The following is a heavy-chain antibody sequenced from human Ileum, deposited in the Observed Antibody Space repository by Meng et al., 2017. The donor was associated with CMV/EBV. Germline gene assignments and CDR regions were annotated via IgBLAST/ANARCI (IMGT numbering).Heavy chain of an antibody. J-gene: IGHJ6*02. Sequence: GSLRLSCTVSGGSMSSYYWSWIRQPSGRGLEYIGYIYYSGSTNYNPSLKSRVTLSEDTSKNQFSLKVSSVTAADTAVYYCARVLWFGETYYGLDVWGQGTTVTVSS. D-gene: IGHD3-10*01. CDR2: IYYSGST. CDR3: ARVLWFGETYYGLDV. CDR1: GGSMSSYY. V-gene: IGHV4-59*01.